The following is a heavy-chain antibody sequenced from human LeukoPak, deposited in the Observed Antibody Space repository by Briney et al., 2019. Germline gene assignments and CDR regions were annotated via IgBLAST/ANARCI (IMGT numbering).Heavy chain of an antibody. D-gene: IGHD3-10*01. J-gene: IGHJ4*02. CDR3: ARDQLLWFGESYFDY. CDR1: GGSISSYY. V-gene: IGHV4-4*07. CDR2: IYTSGST. Sequence: SETLSLTCTVSGGSISSYYWSWIRQPAGKGLEWIGRIYTSGSTNYNPSLKSRVTMSVGTSKNQFSLKLSSVTAADTAVYYCARDQLLWFGESYFDYWGQGTLVTVSS.